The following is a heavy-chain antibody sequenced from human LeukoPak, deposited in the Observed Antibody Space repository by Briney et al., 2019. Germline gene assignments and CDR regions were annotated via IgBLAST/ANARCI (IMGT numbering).Heavy chain of an antibody. V-gene: IGHV3-30-3*01. D-gene: IGHD3-22*01. J-gene: IGHJ2*01. CDR1: GYTFTSYA. CDR2: ISYDGSNK. Sequence: SCKASGYTFTSYAMHWVRQAPGKGLEWVAVISYDGSNKYYADSVKGRFTISRDNSKNTLYLQMNSLRADDTAVYYCASLNATEGYYYKISWYFDLWGRGTLVTVSS. CDR3: ASLNATEGYYYKISWYFDL.